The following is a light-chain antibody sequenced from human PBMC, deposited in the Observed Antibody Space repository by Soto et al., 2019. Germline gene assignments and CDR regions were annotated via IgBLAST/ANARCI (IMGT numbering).Light chain of an antibody. Sequence: QSALTQPASVSGSPGQSITISCTGTSSDVGGYNYVSWYQHQPGKAPKLIIYDVSNRPSGVSNRFSASKSDNTASLTISGLQAEDEADYYCSSYSTNSHVLLGGGTKLTVL. CDR3: SSYSTNSHVL. CDR1: SSDVGGYNY. CDR2: DVS. V-gene: IGLV2-14*03. J-gene: IGLJ2*01.